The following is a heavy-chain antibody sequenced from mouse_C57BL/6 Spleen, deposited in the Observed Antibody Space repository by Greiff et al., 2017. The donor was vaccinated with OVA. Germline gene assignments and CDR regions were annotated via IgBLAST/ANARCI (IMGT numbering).Heavy chain of an antibody. D-gene: IGHD2-4*01. CDR2: IYPRSGNT. CDR3: ARGGVSTMRDLYAMDY. J-gene: IGHJ4*01. Sequence: VHLVESGAELARPGASVKLSCKASGYTFTSYGISWVKQRTGQGLEWIGEIYPRSGNTYYNQKFKGKSTLTVDKSSSTAYMQLSSLTSEDSAVYYCARGGVSTMRDLYAMDYWGQGTSVTVSS. V-gene: IGHV1-81*01. CDR1: GYTFTSYG.